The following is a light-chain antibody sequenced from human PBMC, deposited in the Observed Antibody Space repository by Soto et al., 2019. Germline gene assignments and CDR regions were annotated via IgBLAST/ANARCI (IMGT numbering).Light chain of an antibody. J-gene: IGKJ1*01. CDR2: DAS. CDR3: QQFNNYPGT. V-gene: IGKV1D-13*01. Sequence: AILLTQSPASLSASVGDRVTITCRASQGISSALAWYQQKPGKAPKLLIYDASSLESGVPSRFSGSGSGTDFTLTISSLQPEDFATYYCQQFNNYPGTFGQGTKVEIK. CDR1: QGISSA.